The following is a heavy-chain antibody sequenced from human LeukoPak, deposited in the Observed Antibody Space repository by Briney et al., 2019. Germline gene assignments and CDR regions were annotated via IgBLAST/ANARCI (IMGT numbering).Heavy chain of an antibody. V-gene: IGHV1-18*01. CDR2: ISAYNGNT. Sequence: ASVKVSCKASGYTFTSYGISWVRPAPGQGLEWMGWISAYNGNTNYAQKLLGRVTMTTDTSTSTAYMELRSLRSDDTAVYYCARAHDYGGNQAFDYWGQGTLVTVSS. D-gene: IGHD4-23*01. CDR1: GYTFTSYG. CDR3: ARAHDYGGNQAFDY. J-gene: IGHJ4*02.